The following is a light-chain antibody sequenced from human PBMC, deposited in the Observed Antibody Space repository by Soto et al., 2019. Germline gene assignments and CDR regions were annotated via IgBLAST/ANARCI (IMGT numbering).Light chain of an antibody. CDR3: AAWDDSLSGQV. CDR1: SSNIGSNY. Sequence: QSVLTQPPSASGTPGQRVTISCSGSSSNIGSNYVYWYQQLPGTAPKLLIYRNNQRPSGVPDRFSGSKSGTSASLAISGLRPEDEADYYCAAWDDSLSGQVFGGGTQLTVL. CDR2: RNN. V-gene: IGLV1-47*01. J-gene: IGLJ2*01.